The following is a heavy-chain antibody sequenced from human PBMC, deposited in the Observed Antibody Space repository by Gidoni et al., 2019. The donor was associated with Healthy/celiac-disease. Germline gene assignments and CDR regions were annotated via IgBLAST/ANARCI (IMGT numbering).Heavy chain of an antibody. V-gene: IGHV4-34*01. CDR1: GGSFSGYY. CDR2: NNHSGST. D-gene: IGHD2-2*01. J-gene: IGHJ4*02. CDR3: ARGDCSSTSCLFDY. Sequence: QVQLQQWGAGLLKPSETLSLTCAVYGGSFSGYYWSWIRQPPGKGLEWIGENNHSGSTNYNPSLKSRVTISVDTSKNQFSLKLSSVTAADTAVYYCARGDCSSTSCLFDYWGQGTLVTVSS.